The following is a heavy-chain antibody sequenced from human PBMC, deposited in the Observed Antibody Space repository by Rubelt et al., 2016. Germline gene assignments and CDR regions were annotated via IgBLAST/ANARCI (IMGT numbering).Heavy chain of an antibody. CDR2: INWNGGST. CDR3: ARGGYSNFGNFDY. Sequence: VQLQQWGAGLLKPSETLSLTCAVYGGSFSGYYWSWIRQAPGKGLEWVSGINWNGGSTGYAESVKGRFTISRENAGNSLYLQMNSLRAEDTALYYCARGGYSNFGNFDYWGQGTLVTVSS. CDR1: GGSFSGYY. V-gene: IGHV3-20*04. J-gene: IGHJ4*02. D-gene: IGHD4-11*01.